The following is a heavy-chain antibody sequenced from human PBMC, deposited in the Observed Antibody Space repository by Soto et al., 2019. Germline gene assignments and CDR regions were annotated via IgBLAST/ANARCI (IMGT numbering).Heavy chain of an antibody. CDR1: GDTFTNFC. Sequence: ASVKVSCKTTGDTFTNFCLSWVRQAPGQGLEWMGWIATYNSNKNYAQKFQGRLTLTTDTSTSTGYMELKSLEYDDAAVYYCARVLRGVVNWFDPWGEGTMVPASS. J-gene: IGHJ5*02. CDR2: IATYNSNK. D-gene: IGHD3-10*01. V-gene: IGHV1-18*01. CDR3: ARVLRGVVNWFDP.